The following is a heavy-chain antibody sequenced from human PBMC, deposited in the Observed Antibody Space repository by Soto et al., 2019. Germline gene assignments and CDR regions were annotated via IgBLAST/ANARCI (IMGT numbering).Heavy chain of an antibody. Sequence: SETLSLTCTVSGGSISSYYWSWIRQPAGKGLEWIGRIYTSGSTNYNPSLKSRVTMSVDTSKNQFSLKLSSVTAADTAVYYCAKDVCRGSTTSCYTRLDFWGQGALVTV. D-gene: IGHD2-2*02. J-gene: IGHJ4*02. CDR1: GGSISSYY. CDR2: IYTSGST. V-gene: IGHV4-4*07. CDR3: AKDVCRGSTTSCYTRLDF.